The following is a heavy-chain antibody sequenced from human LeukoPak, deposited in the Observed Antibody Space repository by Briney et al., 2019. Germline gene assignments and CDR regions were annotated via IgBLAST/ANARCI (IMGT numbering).Heavy chain of an antibody. V-gene: IGHV1-18*01. CDR1: GYTFTSYG. CDR2: ISAYNGNT. D-gene: IGHD5-18*01. J-gene: IGHJ4*02. Sequence: GASVKVSCKASGYTFTSYGISWVRQAPGQGLEWMGWISAYNGNTNYAQKLQGRVTMTADTSTSTAYMELRSLRSDDTAVYYCARDSSAIQLWLDFDYWGQGTLVTVSS. CDR3: ARDSSAIQLWLDFDY.